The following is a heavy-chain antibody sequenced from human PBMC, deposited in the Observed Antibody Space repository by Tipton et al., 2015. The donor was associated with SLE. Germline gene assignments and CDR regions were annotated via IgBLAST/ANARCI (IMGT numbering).Heavy chain of an antibody. J-gene: IGHJ4*02. CDR1: GGSITTYY. CDR2: INYSGST. D-gene: IGHD6-19*01. Sequence: TLSLTCSVSGGSITTYYWSWIRQPPGKGLEWIGHINYSGSTNYNPSLKSRVTISVDTSKNQFSLKLNSVTAADTAVYYCAREPTYSRDWYWGFDYWGQGTLVTVSS. V-gene: IGHV4-59*01. CDR3: AREPTYSRDWYWGFDY.